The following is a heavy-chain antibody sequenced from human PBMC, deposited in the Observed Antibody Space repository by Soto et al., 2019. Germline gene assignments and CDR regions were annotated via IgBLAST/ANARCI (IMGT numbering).Heavy chain of an antibody. J-gene: IGHJ4*02. CDR1: GGSMSSSSHY. V-gene: IGHV4-39*01. Sequence: QLQLQESGPGLVKPSETLSLTCTVSGGSMSSSSHYWGWIRQPPGKGLEWIGNISYSGSTYYNPSRRSRFTIPVDTSNNQFALRLSSATAADTAVYYCAGGYCRGGGCRDIDYGGQETLVTVSS. CDR2: ISYSGST. CDR3: AGGYCRGGGCRDIDY. D-gene: IGHD2-15*01.